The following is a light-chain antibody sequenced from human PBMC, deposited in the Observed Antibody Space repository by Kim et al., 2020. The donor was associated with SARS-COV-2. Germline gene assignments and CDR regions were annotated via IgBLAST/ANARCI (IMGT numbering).Light chain of an antibody. CDR1: QSVLYSSNNKNY. V-gene: IGKV4-1*01. CDR3: QQYYSTPA. CDR2: WAS. Sequence: DIVMTQSPDSLAVSLGERATINCKSSQSVLYSSNNKNYLAWYQQKPGQPPKLLIYWASTRESGVPDRFSRSGSGTDFTLTISSLQAEDVAVYYCQQYYSTPAFGQGTKLEI. J-gene: IGKJ2*01.